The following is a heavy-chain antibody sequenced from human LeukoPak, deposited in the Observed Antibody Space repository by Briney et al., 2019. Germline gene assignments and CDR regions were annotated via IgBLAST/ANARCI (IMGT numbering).Heavy chain of an antibody. CDR3: ARGRRYYYDSSDPVDY. Sequence: SETLSLTCAVYGGSFSGYYWSWIRQPPGKGLEWIGEINHSGSTNYNPSLKSRVTISVDTSKNQFSLKLSSVTAADTAVYYCARGRRYYYDSSDPVDYWGQGTLVTVSS. V-gene: IGHV4-34*01. CDR1: GGSFSGYY. CDR2: INHSGST. D-gene: IGHD3-22*01. J-gene: IGHJ4*02.